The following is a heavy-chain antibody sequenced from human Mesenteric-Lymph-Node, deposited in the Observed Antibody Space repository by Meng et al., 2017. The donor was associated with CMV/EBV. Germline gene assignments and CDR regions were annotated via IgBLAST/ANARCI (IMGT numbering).Heavy chain of an antibody. Sequence: ASVKVSCKTSGYMFSGHYIHWARQAPGQGLEWLGWINPDSGGTNYAPKFQGRVTVTRDTSTRTAYMELSSLKFDDTATYYCSRGPSRYCDPINSNWFDPWGQGTLVTVSS. V-gene: IGHV1-2*02. CDR3: SRGPSRYCDPINSNWFDP. CDR2: INPDSGGT. D-gene: IGHD3-9*01. CDR1: GYMFSGHY. J-gene: IGHJ5*02.